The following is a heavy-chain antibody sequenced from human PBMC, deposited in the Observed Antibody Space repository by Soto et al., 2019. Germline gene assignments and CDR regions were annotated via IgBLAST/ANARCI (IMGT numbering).Heavy chain of an antibody. CDR3: ASSIAAAGSFDP. Sequence: GETLKISCKGSGYSFTSYFIILVRQMPGKGLEWMGRIDPSDSYTNYSPSFQGHVTISADKSTSTAYLQWSSLKASDTAMYYCASSIAAAGSFDPWGQGTLVTVSS. D-gene: IGHD6-13*01. V-gene: IGHV5-10-1*01. CDR1: GYSFTSYF. J-gene: IGHJ5*02. CDR2: IDPSDSYT.